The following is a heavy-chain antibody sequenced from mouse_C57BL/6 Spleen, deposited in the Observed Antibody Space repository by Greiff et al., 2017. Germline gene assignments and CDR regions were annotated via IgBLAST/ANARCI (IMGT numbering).Heavy chain of an antibody. V-gene: IGHV1-50*01. J-gene: IGHJ1*03. CDR2: IDPADSYT. D-gene: IGHD1-1*01. CDR1: GYNFTSYW. Sequence: VQLQQSGAELVKPGASVKLSCTASGYNFTSYWMQWVKQRPGQGLEWIGEIDPADSYTNYNPKFKGKATLTVDTSSSTAYMQLSSLTSEDTAVYYCSRRCSSYVDWYFEVWGTGTTVTVSS. CDR3: SRRCSSYVDWYFEV.